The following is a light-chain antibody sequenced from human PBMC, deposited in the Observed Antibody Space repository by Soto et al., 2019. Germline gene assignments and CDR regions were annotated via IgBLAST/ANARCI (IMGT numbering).Light chain of an antibody. CDR3: QSYDSSLGGHVV. Sequence: QSVLTQPPSVSGAPGQRVTISCTGSSSNIGAGYDVHWYQQLPGTAPKLLIYGNSTRPSGVPDRFSGSKSGTSASLAITGLQAEDEADYYCQSYDSSLGGHVVFGGGTTLTVL. CDR2: GNS. V-gene: IGLV1-40*01. CDR1: SSNIGAGYD. J-gene: IGLJ2*01.